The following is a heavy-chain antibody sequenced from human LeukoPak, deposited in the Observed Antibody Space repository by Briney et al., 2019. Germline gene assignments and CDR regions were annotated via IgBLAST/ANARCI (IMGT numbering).Heavy chain of an antibody. Sequence: PSETLSLTCTVSGGSISSSSYYWGWLRQPPGKGLEWIGSIYYSRSTYYDRSIKSRVTVSVDTSKNQLSLKLTSVTAADTAVYHCARSSGWSNYYYYGMDVWGQGTTVTVSS. CDR3: ARSSGWSNYYYYGMDV. J-gene: IGHJ6*02. V-gene: IGHV4-39*01. D-gene: IGHD6-19*01. CDR1: GGSISSSSYY. CDR2: IYYSRST.